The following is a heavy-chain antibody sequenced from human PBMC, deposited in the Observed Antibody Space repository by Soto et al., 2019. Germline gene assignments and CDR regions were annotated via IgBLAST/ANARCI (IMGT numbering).Heavy chain of an antibody. CDR2: IYYSGST. Sequence: SETLSLTCTVSGGSISSYYWSWIRQPPGKGLEWIGYIYYSGSTNYNPSLKSRVTISVDTSKNQFSLKLSSVTAADTAVYYCARALGYCSGGSCQPFDYWGQGTLVTVSS. J-gene: IGHJ4*02. CDR1: GGSISSYY. D-gene: IGHD2-15*01. V-gene: IGHV4-59*08. CDR3: ARALGYCSGGSCQPFDY.